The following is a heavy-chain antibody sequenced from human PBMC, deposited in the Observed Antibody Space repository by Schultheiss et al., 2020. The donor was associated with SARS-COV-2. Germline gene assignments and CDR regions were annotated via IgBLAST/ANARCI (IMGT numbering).Heavy chain of an antibody. CDR3: ARGNSIKDWFDP. Sequence: GGSLRLSCAASGFTFQNYAMSWVRQAPGKGLEWVAVISYDGSNKYYADSVKGRFTISRDNSKNTLYLQMNSLRAEDTAVYYCARGNSIKDWFDPWGQGTLVTVSS. V-gene: IGHV3-30-3*01. J-gene: IGHJ5*02. CDR2: ISYDGSNK. CDR1: GFTFQNYA. D-gene: IGHD2/OR15-2a*01.